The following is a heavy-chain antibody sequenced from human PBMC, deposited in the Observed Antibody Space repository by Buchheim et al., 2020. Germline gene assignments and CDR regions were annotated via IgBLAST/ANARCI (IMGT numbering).Heavy chain of an antibody. Sequence: EVQLVESGGGLVKPGGSIRLSCAASTFTFSNAWMNWVRQAPGKGLQWVGRVKSRADGGTTDYAAPGKVRVTIARDDSKNTLYLQMNTLKTEDTAVYYCTTGAYGMDVWGQGTT. CDR2: VKSRADGGTT. CDR1: TFTFSNAW. CDR3: TTGAYGMDV. J-gene: IGHJ6*02. D-gene: IGHD4/OR15-4a*01. V-gene: IGHV3-15*07.